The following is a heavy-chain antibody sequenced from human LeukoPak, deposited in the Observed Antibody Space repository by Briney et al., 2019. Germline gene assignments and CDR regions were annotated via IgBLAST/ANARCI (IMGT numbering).Heavy chain of an antibody. D-gene: IGHD6-13*01. J-gene: IGHJ6*03. CDR2: IYTSGST. Sequence: PSETLSLTCTVSGGSISSYYWSWIRQPAGKGLEWIGRIYTSGSTNYNPSLKSRVTISVDKSKNQFSLKLSSVTAADTAVYYCAREVKQQLVLYYYYYMDVWGKGTTVTVSS. V-gene: IGHV4-4*07. CDR1: GGSISSYY. CDR3: AREVKQQLVLYYYYYMDV.